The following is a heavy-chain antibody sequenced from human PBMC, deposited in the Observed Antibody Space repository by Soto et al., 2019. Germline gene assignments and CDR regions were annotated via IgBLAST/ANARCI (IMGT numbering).Heavy chain of an antibody. CDR1: GGTFSSYA. D-gene: IGHD1-26*01. Sequence: GASVKVSCKASGGTFSSYAISWVRQAPGQGLEWMGGIIPIFGTANYAQKFQGRVTITADESTSTAYMELSSLRSEDTAVYYCAADRGSYYVIFDYWGQGTLVTVSS. CDR2: IIPIFGTA. J-gene: IGHJ4*02. CDR3: AADRGSYYVIFDY. V-gene: IGHV1-69*13.